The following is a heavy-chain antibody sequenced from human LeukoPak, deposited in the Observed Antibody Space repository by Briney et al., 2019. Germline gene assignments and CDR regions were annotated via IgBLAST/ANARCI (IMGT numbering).Heavy chain of an antibody. CDR3: ANSPFWSGYSPRDY. D-gene: IGHD3-3*01. J-gene: IGHJ4*02. CDR2: ISSSGSTI. Sequence: PGGSLRLSCAASGFTFNTYSMIWVRQAPGKGLDWVSYISSSGSTIYYADSVKGRFTISRDNAKNSLYLQMNSLRAEDTAVYYCANSPFWSGYSPRDYWGQGTLVTVSS. CDR1: GFTFNTYS. V-gene: IGHV3-48*04.